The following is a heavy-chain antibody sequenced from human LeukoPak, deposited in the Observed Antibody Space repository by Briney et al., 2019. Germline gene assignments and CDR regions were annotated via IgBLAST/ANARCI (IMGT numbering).Heavy chain of an antibody. CDR3: AREEGSGSYMAFDI. Sequence: SETLSLTCTVSGGSISSGSYYWSWIRQPAGKGLEWIGRIYTSGSTNYNPSLKSRVTISLDTSKNQFSLKLTSVTAADTAVYYCAREEGSGSYMAFDIWGQGTMVTVSS. D-gene: IGHD3-10*01. J-gene: IGHJ3*02. CDR1: GGSISSGSYY. CDR2: IYTSGST. V-gene: IGHV4-61*02.